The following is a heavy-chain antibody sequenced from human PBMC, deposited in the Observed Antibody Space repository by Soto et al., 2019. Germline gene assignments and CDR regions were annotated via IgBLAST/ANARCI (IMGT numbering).Heavy chain of an antibody. J-gene: IGHJ6*02. CDR2: IYYSGST. CDR1: GGSVSSGSYY. V-gene: IGHV4-61*01. Sequence: SDTLSLTCTVSGGSVSSGSYYWSWIRQPPGKGLEWIGYIYYSGSTNYNPSLKSRVTISVDTSKNQFSLKLSSVTAADTAVYYCARYDILTGYQMDVWGQGTTVNVSS. D-gene: IGHD3-9*01. CDR3: ARYDILTGYQMDV.